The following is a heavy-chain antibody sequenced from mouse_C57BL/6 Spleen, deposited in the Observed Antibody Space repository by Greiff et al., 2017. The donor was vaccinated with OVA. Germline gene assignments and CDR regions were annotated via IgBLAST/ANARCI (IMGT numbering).Heavy chain of an antibody. V-gene: IGHV1-53*01. D-gene: IGHD2-5*01. J-gene: IGHJ2*01. CDR1: GYTFTSYW. CDR3: ARSGSNSYFDY. Sequence: QVQLQQPGPELVKPGASVKLSCKASGYTFTSYWMHWVKQRPGQGLAWIGTINPSNGGTTYNEKFKSKATLTVDNSSSTAYMQLSSRTSEDSAVYYCARSGSNSYFDYWGQGTTLTVSS. CDR2: INPSNGGT.